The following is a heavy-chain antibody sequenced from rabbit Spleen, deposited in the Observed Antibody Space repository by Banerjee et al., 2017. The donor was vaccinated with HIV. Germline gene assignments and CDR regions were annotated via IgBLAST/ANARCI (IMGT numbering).Heavy chain of an antibody. CDR3: ARDLTGVIGWNFGW. CDR2: VYVGASAAT. Sequence: QEQLVESGGGLVQPEGSLTLTCKASGIDLSDTYYMCWVRQAPGMGLEWITCVYVGASAATYYATWAKGRFTISKTSSTTVTLQLSSLTAADTATYFCARDLTGVIGWNFGWWGQGTLVTVS. CDR1: GIDLSDTYY. V-gene: IGHV1S45*01. D-gene: IGHD1-1*01. J-gene: IGHJ4*01.